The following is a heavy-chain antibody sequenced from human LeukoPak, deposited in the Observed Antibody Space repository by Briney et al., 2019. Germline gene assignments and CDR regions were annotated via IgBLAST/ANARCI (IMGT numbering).Heavy chain of an antibody. D-gene: IGHD6-13*01. V-gene: IGHV3-30-3*01. CDR3: ARDDGSSWYGEGYFDY. Sequence: PGRSLRLSCAASRFTFSDYAMHWVRQAPGRGLEWVAAISYDGSNKYYADSVKGRFTISRDNSKNTLYLQMNSLRAEDTALYYCARDDGSSWYGEGYFDYWGQGTLVTVSS. CDR1: RFTFSDYA. J-gene: IGHJ4*02. CDR2: ISYDGSNK.